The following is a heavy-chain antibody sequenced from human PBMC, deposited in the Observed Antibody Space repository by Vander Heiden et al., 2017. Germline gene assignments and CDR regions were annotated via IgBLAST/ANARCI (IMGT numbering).Heavy chain of an antibody. CDR1: GGSISSSSYH. V-gene: IGHV4-39*01. CDR3: ARTQRTTYYYDSSGPAAFDI. Sequence: QLPLQESGPGLVKPSETLSLTCTVSGGSISSSSYHWGCIRQPPGKGLEWIGSIYYSGSTYYNPSLKSRVTIAVDTSKNQFSLKLSSVTAADTAVYYCARTQRTTYYYDSSGPAAFDIWGQGTMVTVSS. D-gene: IGHD3-22*01. CDR2: IYYSGST. J-gene: IGHJ3*02.